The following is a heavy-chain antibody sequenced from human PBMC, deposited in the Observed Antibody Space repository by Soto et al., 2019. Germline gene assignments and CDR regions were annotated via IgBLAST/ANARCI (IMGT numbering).Heavy chain of an antibody. CDR3: ARERGYCSGGSCPVDY. V-gene: IGHV4-59*12. D-gene: IGHD2-15*01. J-gene: IGHJ4*02. CDR1: GGSISSYY. CDR2: IYYTGRI. Sequence: SETLSLTCTVSGGSISSYYWGWIRQPPGKGLEWIGYIYYTGRINYNPSLKSRVTISVDTSKNQFSLKLSSVTAADTALYYCARERGYCSGGSCPVDYWGQGTLVTVSS.